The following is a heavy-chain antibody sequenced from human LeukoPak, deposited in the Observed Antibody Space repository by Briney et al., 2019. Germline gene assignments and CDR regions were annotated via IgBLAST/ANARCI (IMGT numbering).Heavy chain of an antibody. D-gene: IGHD3-10*01. J-gene: IGHJ6*02. V-gene: IGHV3-30*03. CDR3: ARGSPVGWFGEGSYYGMDV. CDR1: GFTFSSYG. Sequence: LPGGSLRLSCAASGFTFSSYGMHWVRQAPGKGLEWVAVISYDGSNKYYADSVKGRFTISRDNSKNTLYLQMNSLRAEDTAVYYCARGSPVGWFGEGSYYGMDVWGQGTTVTVSS. CDR2: ISYDGSNK.